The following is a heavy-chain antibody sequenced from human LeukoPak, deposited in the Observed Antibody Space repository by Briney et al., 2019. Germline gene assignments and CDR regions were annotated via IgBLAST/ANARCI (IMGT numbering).Heavy chain of an antibody. V-gene: IGHV4-59*01. Sequence: SETLSLTCTVSGGSISSYYWSWIRQPPGKGLEWIGYIYYSGSTNYNPSLKSRVTISVDTSKNQFSLKLSSVTAADTAVYYCARVTYYYDSSGYYSAFDIWGQGAMVTVSS. CDR1: GGSISSYY. J-gene: IGHJ3*02. CDR3: ARVTYYYDSSGYYSAFDI. D-gene: IGHD3-22*01. CDR2: IYYSGST.